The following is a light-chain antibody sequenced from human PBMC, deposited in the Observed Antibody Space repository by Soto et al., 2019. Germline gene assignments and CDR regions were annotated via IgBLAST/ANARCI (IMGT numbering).Light chain of an antibody. CDR2: GAS. J-gene: IGKJ5*01. CDR1: QSVSSN. Sequence: EIVMTQSPATLSVSPGERATLSCRASQSVSSNLGWYQQKPGQAPRLLIYGASTRATGIPARFSGSGSGTEFTLTISSLQSEDFYCQQYNKWSITFGQGTRLEIK. V-gene: IGKV3-15*01. CDR3: QQYNKWSIT.